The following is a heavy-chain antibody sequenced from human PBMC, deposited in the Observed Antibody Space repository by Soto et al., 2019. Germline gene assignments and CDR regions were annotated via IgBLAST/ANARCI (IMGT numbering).Heavy chain of an antibody. CDR1: GGSFSGYY. CDR2: IYYSGST. J-gene: IGHJ6*03. CDR3: ARHTMVRGVIRSYYYMDV. Sequence: SETLSLTCAVYGGSFSGYYWSWIRQPPGKGLEWIGSIYYSGSTYYNPSLKSRVTISVDTSKNQFSLKLSSVTAADTAVYYCARHTMVRGVIRSYYYMDVWGKGTTVTVSS. V-gene: IGHV4-34*01. D-gene: IGHD3-10*01.